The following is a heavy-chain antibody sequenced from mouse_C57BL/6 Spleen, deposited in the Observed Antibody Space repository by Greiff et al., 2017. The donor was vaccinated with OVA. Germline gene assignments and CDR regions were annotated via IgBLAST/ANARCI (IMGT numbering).Heavy chain of an antibody. CDR3: TTAYYRNCEEDY. V-gene: IGHV14-1*01. Sequence: VQLQQSGAELVRPGASVKLSCTASGFNFKDYYMHWVKQRPEQGLEWIGRIDPEDGDTEYAPKFQGKATMTADTSSNTAYLQLSSLTSEDTAVYYVTTAYYRNCEEDYWGQRTSVTVAS. CDR2: IDPEDGDT. CDR1: GFNFKDYY. J-gene: IGHJ4*01. D-gene: IGHD2-5*01.